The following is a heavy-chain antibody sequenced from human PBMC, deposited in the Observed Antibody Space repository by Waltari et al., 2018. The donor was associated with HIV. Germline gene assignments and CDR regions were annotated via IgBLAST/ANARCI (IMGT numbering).Heavy chain of an antibody. CDR3: ASRPYCGGDCYPSSFDI. CDR2: INHSGST. D-gene: IGHD2-21*02. Sequence: QVQLQQWGAGLLKTSETLSLTCAVYGGSFSGYYWRWVRQPPGKGLEWIGEINHSGSTNYNPSLKSRVTISVDTSKNQFSLKLSSVTAADTAVYYCASRPYCGGDCYPSSFDIWGQGTMVTVSS. CDR1: GGSFSGYY. V-gene: IGHV4-34*01. J-gene: IGHJ3*02.